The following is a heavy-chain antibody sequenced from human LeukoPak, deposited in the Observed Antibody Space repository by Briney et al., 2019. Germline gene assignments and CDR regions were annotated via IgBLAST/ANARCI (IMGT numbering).Heavy chain of an antibody. D-gene: IGHD5-18*01. CDR3: ARDRIQLWLDAFDI. CDR1: GFTFSSYS. Sequence: GGSLRLSCAASGFTFSSYSMNWVRQAPGKGLEWVSSISSSSSYIYYADSVKGRFTISRDNAKNSLYLQMNSLRAEDTAVYYCARDRIQLWLDAFDIWGQGTMDTVSS. V-gene: IGHV3-21*01. CDR2: ISSSSSYI. J-gene: IGHJ3*02.